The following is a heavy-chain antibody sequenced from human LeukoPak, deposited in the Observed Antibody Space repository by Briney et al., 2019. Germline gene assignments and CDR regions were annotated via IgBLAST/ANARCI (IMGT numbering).Heavy chain of an antibody. D-gene: IGHD5-12*01. CDR3: AKDKTGYHAFDI. V-gene: IGHV3-33*06. CDR2: IWYDGSNK. CDR1: GFTFSSYG. J-gene: IGHJ3*02. Sequence: GGSLRLSCAASGFTFSSYGMLWVRQAPGKGLERVAVIWYDGSNKYYADSVKGRFTISRDNSKNTLYLQMNSMRAEDTAVYYCAKDKTGYHAFDIWGQGTMVTVSS.